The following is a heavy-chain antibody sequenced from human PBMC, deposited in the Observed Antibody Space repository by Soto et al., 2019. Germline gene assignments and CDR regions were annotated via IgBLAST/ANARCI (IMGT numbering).Heavy chain of an antibody. CDR3: ARAEYCGGDCYSYYFDY. Sequence: ASVKVSCKASGGTFSSYAISWVRQAPGQGLEWMGGIIPIFGTANYAQKFQGRVTITADESTSTAYMELSSLRSEDTAVYYCARAEYCGGDCYSYYFDYWGQGTLVTVS. CDR2: IIPIFGTA. CDR1: GGTFSSYA. V-gene: IGHV1-69*13. J-gene: IGHJ4*02. D-gene: IGHD2-21*02.